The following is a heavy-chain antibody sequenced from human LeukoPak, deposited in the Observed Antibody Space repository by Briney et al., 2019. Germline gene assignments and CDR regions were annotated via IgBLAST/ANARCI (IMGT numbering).Heavy chain of an antibody. CDR2: IREDGGEK. CDR3: ARGGGLDV. J-gene: IGHJ6*02. CDR1: GFTFSTYW. D-gene: IGHD3-16*01. V-gene: IGHV3-7*03. Sequence: PGGSLRLSCAASGFTFSTYWMSWVRQAPGKGLEWVANIREDGGEKNYVDSVKGRFTISRDNAKNSLYLQMSNLRAEDTAVYLCARGGGLDVWGQGATVTVSS.